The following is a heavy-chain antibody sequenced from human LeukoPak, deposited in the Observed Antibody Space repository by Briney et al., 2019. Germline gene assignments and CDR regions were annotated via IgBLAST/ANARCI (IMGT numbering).Heavy chain of an antibody. Sequence: SETLSLTCTVSGGSISSGGYYWSWIRQPPGKGLEWIGYIYYSGSTNYNPSLKSRVTISVDTSKNQFSLKLSSVTAADTAVYYCARDGFYDSSGYRAYGMDVWGQGTTVTVSS. CDR1: GGSISSGGYY. J-gene: IGHJ6*02. V-gene: IGHV4-61*08. D-gene: IGHD3-22*01. CDR3: ARDGFYDSSGYRAYGMDV. CDR2: IYYSGST.